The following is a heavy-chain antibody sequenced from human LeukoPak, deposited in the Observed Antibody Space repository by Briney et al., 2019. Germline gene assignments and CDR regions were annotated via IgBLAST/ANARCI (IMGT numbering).Heavy chain of an antibody. V-gene: IGHV3-48*04. Sequence: GGSLRLSCAASGFTFSSYSMTWVRQAPGKGPEWISYINYSSATIYYADSVKGRFTISRDNAKNTLYLQMNSLRAEDTAVYYCARDSYSSPDYWGQGTLVTVSS. CDR1: GFTFSSYS. CDR2: INYSSATI. D-gene: IGHD6-13*01. J-gene: IGHJ4*02. CDR3: ARDSYSSPDY.